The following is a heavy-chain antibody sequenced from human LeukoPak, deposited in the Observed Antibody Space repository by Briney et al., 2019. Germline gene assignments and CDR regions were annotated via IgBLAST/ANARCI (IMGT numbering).Heavy chain of an antibody. CDR2: INKDGSEI. J-gene: IGHJ4*02. V-gene: IGHV3-7*01. CDR1: GFTFSNYW. CDR3: ARDKVTY. Sequence: GGSLRLSCAASGFTFSNYWMSWVRQAPGKGLEWVAHINKDGSEIYYVDSVKGRFTISRDNAKSSLSLQMNSLRVEDTAVYYCARDKVTYWGQGVLVTVSS.